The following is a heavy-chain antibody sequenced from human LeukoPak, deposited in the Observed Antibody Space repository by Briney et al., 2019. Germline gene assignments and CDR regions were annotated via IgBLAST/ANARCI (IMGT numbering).Heavy chain of an antibody. CDR2: INPNSGGT. CDR3: ARPIELEMATFGY. CDR1: GYTFTGYY. Sequence: GASVKVSCKASGYTFTGYYMHWVRQAPGQGLEWMGWINPNSGGTNYAQKFQGRVTMTRDTSISTAYMEPSRLRSDDTAVYYCARPIELEMATFGYWGQGTLVTVSS. D-gene: IGHD5-24*01. J-gene: IGHJ4*02. V-gene: IGHV1-2*02.